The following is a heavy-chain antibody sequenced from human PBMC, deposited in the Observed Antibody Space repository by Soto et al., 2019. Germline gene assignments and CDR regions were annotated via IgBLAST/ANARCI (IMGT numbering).Heavy chain of an antibody. CDR2: VTGEGTSA. Sequence: LVESGGGWVQPGGSLRLSRAVSGFTLSKYWIHWVRQAPGKGLVWLLRVTGEGTSATYADSVKGRFTVSRDTANDTLYLQMNGLRDEDTAVYFCARGFRRSKVRGVFNQGGLDYWGQGTLVTVSS. J-gene: IGHJ4*02. CDR1: GFTLSKYW. V-gene: IGHV3-74*01. D-gene: IGHD3-10*01. CDR3: ARGFRRSKVRGVFNQGGLDY.